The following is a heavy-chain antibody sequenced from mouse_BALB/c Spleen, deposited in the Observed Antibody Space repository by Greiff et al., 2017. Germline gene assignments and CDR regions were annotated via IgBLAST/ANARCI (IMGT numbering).Heavy chain of an antibody. CDR3: ARVGLRELAY. V-gene: IGHV2-6-7*01. D-gene: IGHD2-4*01. CDR2: IWGDGST. CDR1: GFSLTGYG. Sequence: VQLQQSGPGLVAPSQSLSITCTASGFSLTGYGVNWVRQPPGKGLEWLGMIWGDGSTDYNSALKSRLSIGKDNSKSQVFLKMNSLQTDDTAKYYCARVGLRELAYWGQGTLVTVSA. J-gene: IGHJ3*01.